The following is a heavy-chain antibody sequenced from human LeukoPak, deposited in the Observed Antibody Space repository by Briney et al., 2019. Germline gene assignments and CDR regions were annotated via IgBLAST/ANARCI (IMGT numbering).Heavy chain of an antibody. J-gene: IGHJ4*02. CDR1: GFTFSSYA. Sequence: GGSLRLSCAASGFTFSSYAMSWVRQAPGKGLEWVSAISGSGGSTYYADSVKGRFTISRDNSKNTLYLQMNSLRAEDTAVYCCAKDPRGGDCSSTSCPIDYWGQGTLVTVSS. D-gene: IGHD2-2*01. V-gene: IGHV3-23*01. CDR2: ISGSGGST. CDR3: AKDPRGGDCSSTSCPIDY.